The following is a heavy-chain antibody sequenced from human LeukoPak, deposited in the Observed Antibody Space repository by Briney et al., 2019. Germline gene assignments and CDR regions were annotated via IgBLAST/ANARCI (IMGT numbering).Heavy chain of an antibody. J-gene: IGHJ4*02. CDR3: ARGPIQLWSPSALSYFDY. V-gene: IGHV4-30-2*01. CDR2: IHHSGST. CDR1: RDSISSGGYS. D-gene: IGHD5-18*01. Sequence: PSETLSLTCAVSRDSISSGGYSWSWVRQPPGKGLEWIGYIHHSGSTYQNPSLKSRVTISVDGSKNQFSLKLSSVTAADTAMYYCARGPIQLWSPSALSYFDYWGQGSLVTVSS.